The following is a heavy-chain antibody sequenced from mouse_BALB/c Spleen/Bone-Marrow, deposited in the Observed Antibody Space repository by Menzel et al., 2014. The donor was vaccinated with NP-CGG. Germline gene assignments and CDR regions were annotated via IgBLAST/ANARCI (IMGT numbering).Heavy chain of an antibody. D-gene: IGHD2-4*01. CDR2: INPSNGGT. V-gene: IGHV1S81*02. Sequence: QVQLQQSGAELVKPGASVKLSCKASGYTFTSYYMYWVKQRPGQGLEWIGEINPSNGGTNFNERFKSKATLTVDKSSSTAYMQLRRLTTEDTAVYYCTRTTMITYFDYWGQRSTLT. CDR1: GYTFTSYY. CDR3: TRTTMITYFDY. J-gene: IGHJ2*01.